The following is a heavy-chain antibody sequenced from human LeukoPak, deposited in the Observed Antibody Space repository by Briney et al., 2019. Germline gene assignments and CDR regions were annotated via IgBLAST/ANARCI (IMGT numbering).Heavy chain of an antibody. CDR1: GFTFSLYG. Sequence: GGSLRLSCAASGFTFSLYGMNWVRQAPGKGLEWLSYISSGDSTIYYADSVKGRFTISRDKAKNSPYLQMNSLRAEDTAVYYCARDGYCSGGSCLPYWYFDLWGRGTLVTVSS. D-gene: IGHD2-15*01. J-gene: IGHJ2*01. V-gene: IGHV3-48*01. CDR3: ARDGYCSGGSCLPYWYFDL. CDR2: ISSGDSTI.